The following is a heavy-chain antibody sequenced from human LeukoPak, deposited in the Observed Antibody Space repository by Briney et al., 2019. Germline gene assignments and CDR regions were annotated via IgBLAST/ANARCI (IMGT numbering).Heavy chain of an antibody. CDR3: ARKIASVGYFDY. CDR2: IYYSGST. D-gene: IGHD6-13*01. CDR1: GGSISSSSYY. J-gene: IGHJ4*02. V-gene: IGHV4-39*07. Sequence: PSETLSLTCTVSGGSISSSSYYWGWIRQPPGKGLEWIGSIYYSGSTYYNPSLKSRVTISVDTSKNQFSLKLRSVTALDTAVYYCARKIASVGYFDYWGQGTLVTVSS.